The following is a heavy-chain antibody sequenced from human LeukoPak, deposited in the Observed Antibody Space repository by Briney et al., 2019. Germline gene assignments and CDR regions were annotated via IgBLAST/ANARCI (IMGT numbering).Heavy chain of an antibody. J-gene: IGHJ5*02. V-gene: IGHV3-21*01. CDR3: AREGYGDFANWFDP. D-gene: IGHD4-17*01. Sequence: GGSLRLSCAASGFTFSSYSMNWVRQAPGKGLEWVSSISSSSSYIYYADSVKGRFTISRDNAKNSLYLQMNSLRAEDTAVYYCAREGYGDFANWFDPWGQGTLVTVSS. CDR2: ISSSSSYI. CDR1: GFTFSSYS.